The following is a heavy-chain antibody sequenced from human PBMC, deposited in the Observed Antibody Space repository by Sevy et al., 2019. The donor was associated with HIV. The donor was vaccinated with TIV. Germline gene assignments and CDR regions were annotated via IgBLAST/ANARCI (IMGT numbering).Heavy chain of an antibody. J-gene: IGHJ4*01. CDR2: IKSKTDGGTT. Sequence: GESLKISCGASAFTFSKAWMSWVRQAPGKGLEWVGRIKSKTDGGTTDYAAPVKGRFTISRDDSKNTLYLQMNSLKTEDTAVYYCTTEADYGDYAFDYWGHGTLVTVSS. D-gene: IGHD4-17*01. V-gene: IGHV3-15*01. CDR1: AFTFSKAW. CDR3: TTEADYGDYAFDY.